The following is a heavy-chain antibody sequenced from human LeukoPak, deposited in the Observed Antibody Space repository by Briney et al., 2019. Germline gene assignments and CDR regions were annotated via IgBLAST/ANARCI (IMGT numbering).Heavy chain of an antibody. D-gene: IGHD2/OR15-2a*01. Sequence: ASVKVSCKASGYTFSDNFMHWVRQAPGQGLEWMGWINPKKGDTNYAQKIQGRVTMTKDTSISTAYMELSSLRSDDTAVYYCARTRGSHISMAYLDYWGQGTLVTVSS. J-gene: IGHJ4*02. V-gene: IGHV1-2*02. CDR3: ARTRGSHISMAYLDY. CDR2: INPKKGDT. CDR1: GYTFSDNF.